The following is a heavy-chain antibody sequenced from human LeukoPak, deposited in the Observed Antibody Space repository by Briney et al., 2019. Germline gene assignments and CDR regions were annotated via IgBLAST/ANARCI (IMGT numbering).Heavy chain of an antibody. D-gene: IGHD6-13*01. J-gene: IGHJ5*02. V-gene: IGHV3-23*01. Sequence: WGSLRHSCAASGFTFSSYAMSWVRQAPGKGLEWVSAISGSGGSTYYADSVKGRFTISRDNSKNTLYLQMNSLRAEDTAVYYCARQLLISSSQLRGAWFDPWGQGTLVTVSS. CDR1: GFTFSSYA. CDR3: ARQLLISSSQLRGAWFDP. CDR2: ISGSGGST.